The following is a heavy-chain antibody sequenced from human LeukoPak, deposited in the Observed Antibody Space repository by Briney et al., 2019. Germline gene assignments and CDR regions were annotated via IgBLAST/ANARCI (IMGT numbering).Heavy chain of an antibody. CDR2: ISYDGSNK. CDR3: ARERYSSGWYQDY. J-gene: IGHJ4*02. D-gene: IGHD6-19*01. Sequence: GRSLRLSCAASGFTLSSYAMHWVRQAPGKGLEWVAVISYDGSNKYYADSVKGRFTISRDNSKNTLYLQMNSLRPGDTAVYYCARERYSSGWYQDYWGQGTLVTVSS. CDR1: GFTLSSYA. V-gene: IGHV3-30-3*01.